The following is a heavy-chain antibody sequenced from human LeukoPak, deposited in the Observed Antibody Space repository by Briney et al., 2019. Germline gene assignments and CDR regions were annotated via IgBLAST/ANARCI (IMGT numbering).Heavy chain of an antibody. V-gene: IGHV3-30*02. CDR1: GFAFSSYG. Sequence: GGSLRLSCAASGFAFSSYGMHWVRQAPGKGLEWVAFIRYDGSNKYYADSVKGRFTISRDNSKNTLYLQMNSLRAEDTAVYYCAKDPKAVAGSPNWFDPWGQGTLVTVSS. D-gene: IGHD6-19*01. CDR3: AKDPKAVAGSPNWFDP. CDR2: IRYDGSNK. J-gene: IGHJ5*02.